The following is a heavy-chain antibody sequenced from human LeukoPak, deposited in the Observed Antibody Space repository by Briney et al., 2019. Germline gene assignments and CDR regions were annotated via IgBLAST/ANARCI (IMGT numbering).Heavy chain of an antibody. V-gene: IGHV3-7*01. J-gene: IGHJ4*02. D-gene: IGHD1-26*01. CDR3: ARVGATSYY. CDR2: IKQDGSGK. Sequence: GGSLRLSCAASGFTFSSYWMNWVRQAPGKGLEWVANIKQDGSGKYYVDSLKGRFTISRDNAKNSLYLQMNSLRAEDTVVYYCARVGATSYYWGQGTLVTVSS. CDR1: GFTFSSYW.